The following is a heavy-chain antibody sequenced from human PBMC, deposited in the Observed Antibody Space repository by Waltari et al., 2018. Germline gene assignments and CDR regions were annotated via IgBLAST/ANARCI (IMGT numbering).Heavy chain of an antibody. CDR1: GGSISSSSYY. Sequence: QLQLQESGPGLVKPSETLSLTCTVSGGSISSSSYYWGWLRQPPGKGLEWIGDIYYGGRTYYNRSLKGRITISVDTSKNQLSLKQSSVTAVDTAVYYCAGHPYDFWSGYSDAFDIWGQGTMVTVSS. D-gene: IGHD3-3*01. V-gene: IGHV4-39*01. CDR2: IYYGGRT. J-gene: IGHJ3*02. CDR3: AGHPYDFWSGYSDAFDI.